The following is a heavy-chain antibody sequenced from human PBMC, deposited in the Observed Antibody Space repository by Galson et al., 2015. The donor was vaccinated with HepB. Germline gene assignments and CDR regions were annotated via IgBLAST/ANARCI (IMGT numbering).Heavy chain of an antibody. V-gene: IGHV3-21*01. CDR3: ARAHCSSTSCYVGASGMDV. J-gene: IGHJ6*02. D-gene: IGHD2-2*01. Sequence: SLRLSCAASGFTFSSYSMNWVRQAPGKGLEWVSSISSSSSYIYYADSVKGRFTISRDNAKNSLYLQMNSLRAEDTAVYYCARAHCSSTSCYVGASGMDVWGQGTTVTVSS. CDR2: ISSSSSYI. CDR1: GFTFSSYS.